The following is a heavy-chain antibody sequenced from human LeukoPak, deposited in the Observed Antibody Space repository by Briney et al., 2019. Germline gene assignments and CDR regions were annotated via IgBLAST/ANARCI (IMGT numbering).Heavy chain of an antibody. D-gene: IGHD2-2*01. Sequence: GGSLRLSCAASGFTFSSYGMHWVRQAPGKGLEWVAFIRYDGSNKYYADSVKGRFTISRDNSKNTLYLQMNSLRAEDTAVYYCARVPYCSSTSCSDFDYWGQGTLVTVSS. CDR3: ARVPYCSSTSCSDFDY. J-gene: IGHJ4*02. V-gene: IGHV3-30*02. CDR1: GFTFSSYG. CDR2: IRYDGSNK.